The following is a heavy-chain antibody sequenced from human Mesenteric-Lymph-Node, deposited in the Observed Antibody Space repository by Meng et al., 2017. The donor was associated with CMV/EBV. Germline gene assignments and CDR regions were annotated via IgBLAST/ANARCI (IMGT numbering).Heavy chain of an antibody. CDR3: ARVPPLGFCSTTSCFSNWFDP. D-gene: IGHD2-2*01. CDR1: GYS. V-gene: IGHV4-34*01. Sequence: GYSWSWIRQLPGKGLEWIGEINHSGSTNYNPSLKSRVTISVDTSKNQFSLKLSSVTAADTAVYYCARVPPLGFCSTTSCFSNWFDPWGQGTLVTVSS. J-gene: IGHJ5*02. CDR2: INHSGST.